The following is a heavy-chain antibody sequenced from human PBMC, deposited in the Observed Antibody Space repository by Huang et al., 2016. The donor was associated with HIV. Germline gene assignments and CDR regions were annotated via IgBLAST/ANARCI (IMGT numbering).Heavy chain of an antibody. Sequence: QVQLVQSGAEVKKPGASVKVSCKASGYTFTGYYMHWVRQAPGQGLEWMGWINPKSGGTNDAQKFQGRVTMTRDTSISTAYMELSRLRSDDTAGYYCAREVVSATGYYYYGMDVWGQGTTVTVSS. CDR3: AREVVSATGYYYYGMDV. J-gene: IGHJ6*02. CDR2: INPKSGGT. V-gene: IGHV1-2*02. D-gene: IGHD2-15*01. CDR1: GYTFTGYY.